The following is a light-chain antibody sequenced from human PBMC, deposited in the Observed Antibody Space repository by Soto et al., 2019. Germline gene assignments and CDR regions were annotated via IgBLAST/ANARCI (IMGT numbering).Light chain of an antibody. J-gene: IGLJ1*01. V-gene: IGLV2-18*02. CDR1: NSDVGSYKR. CDR3: SSYTSSYTYV. Sequence: QSGLTQPPSVSGSPGQSVTISCTGTNSDVGSYKRVSWYQQPPGTAPKIMIYEVSNRPSGVPDRFSGSKSGNTASLTISGLQAVDVSDSYCSSYTSSYTYVFGTGTKVTVL. CDR2: EVS.